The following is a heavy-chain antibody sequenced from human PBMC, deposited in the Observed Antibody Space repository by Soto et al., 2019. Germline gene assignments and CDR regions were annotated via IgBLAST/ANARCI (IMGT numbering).Heavy chain of an antibody. CDR3: ARLPGYGDSLAAFDI. CDR2: IYPGDSDT. V-gene: IGHV5-51*01. J-gene: IGHJ3*02. Sequence: PGESLKISCKGSGYSFTSYWIGWVRQMPGKGLEWMGIIYPGDSDTRYSPSFQGQVTISADKSISTAYLQWSSLKASDTAMYYCARLPGYGDSLAAFDIWGQGTMVTVSS. CDR1: GYSFTSYW. D-gene: IGHD4-17*01.